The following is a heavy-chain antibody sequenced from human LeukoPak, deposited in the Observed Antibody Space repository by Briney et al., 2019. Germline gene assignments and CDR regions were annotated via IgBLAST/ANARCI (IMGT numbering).Heavy chain of an antibody. J-gene: IGHJ3*02. CDR3: ARVTQGHITNRHDACYI. Sequence: GESLKISCKGSGYSFTSYWIGWVRQMPGKGLEWMGIIYPGDSDTRYSPSLQGQVTISADKSISTVPLQVRSLRAADTAMYYCARVTQGHITNRHDACYICRQGTMDTVSS. D-gene: IGHD4-23*01. CDR1: GYSFTSYW. CDR2: IYPGDSDT. V-gene: IGHV5-51*01.